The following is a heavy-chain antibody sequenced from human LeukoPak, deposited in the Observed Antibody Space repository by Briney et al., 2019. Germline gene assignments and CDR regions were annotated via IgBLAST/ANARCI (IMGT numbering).Heavy chain of an antibody. CDR3: ARDRRYCSSTSCHRNNNFDY. CDR2: IKQDGSEK. D-gene: IGHD2-2*01. V-gene: IGHV3-7*01. CDR1: GFTFSSYW. Sequence: GGSLRLSCAASGFTFSSYWMSWVRQAPGKGLEWVANIKQDGSEKYYVDSVKGRFTISRDNAKNSLYLQMNSLRAEDTAVYYCARDRRYCSSTSCHRNNNFDYWGQGTLVTVSS. J-gene: IGHJ4*02.